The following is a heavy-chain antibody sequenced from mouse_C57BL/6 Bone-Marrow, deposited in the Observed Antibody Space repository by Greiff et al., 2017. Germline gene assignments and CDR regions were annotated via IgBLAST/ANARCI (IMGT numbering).Heavy chain of an antibody. V-gene: IGHV1-76*01. CDR3: ARPYDGYSPAMDY. CDR2: IYPGSGNT. J-gene: IGHJ4*01. CDR1: GYTFTDYY. Sequence: VQLQQSGAELVRPGASVKLSCKASGYTFTDYYINWVKQRPGQGLEWIARIYPGSGNTYYNEKFKGKATLTAEKSSSTAYMQLSSLTSEDSAVYFCARPYDGYSPAMDYWGQGTSVTVSS. D-gene: IGHD2-3*01.